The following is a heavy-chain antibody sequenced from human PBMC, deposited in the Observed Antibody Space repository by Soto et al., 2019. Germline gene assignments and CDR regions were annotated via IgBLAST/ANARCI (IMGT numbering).Heavy chain of an antibody. D-gene: IGHD3-3*01. V-gene: IGHV3-48*01. Sequence: GSLRLSCAASGFTFSSYSMNWVRQAPGKGLEWVSYISSSSSTIYYADSVKGRFTISRDNAKNSLYLQMNSLRAEDTAVYYCARVPNSIFGVVNYYYYYMDVWGKGTTVTVSS. J-gene: IGHJ6*03. CDR1: GFTFSSYS. CDR2: ISSSSSTI. CDR3: ARVPNSIFGVVNYYYYYMDV.